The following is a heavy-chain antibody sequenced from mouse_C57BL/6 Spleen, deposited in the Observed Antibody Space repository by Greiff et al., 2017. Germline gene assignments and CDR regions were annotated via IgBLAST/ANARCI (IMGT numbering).Heavy chain of an antibody. CDR1: FYTFPIYF. Sequence: VQLHHSFPALFPPLAPFTHSFNSSFYTFPIYFIHFFKQSPGLFLDWIGRIDPNSGGTKYNDKFKSNSTLTLYKPSSTAYMQLSSLTSDDSSVYYCARWLLGGYYFDYWGQGTTLTVSS. V-gene: IGHV1-72*01. CDR3: ARWLLGGYYFDY. D-gene: IGHD2-3*01. J-gene: IGHJ2*01. CDR2: IDPNSGGT.